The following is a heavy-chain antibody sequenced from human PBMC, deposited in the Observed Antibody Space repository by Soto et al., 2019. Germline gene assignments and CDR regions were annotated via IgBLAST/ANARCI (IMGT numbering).Heavy chain of an antibody. D-gene: IGHD7-27*01. J-gene: IGHJ4*03. CDR3: ARDTGLAPTVWGY. CDR1: GDSIRGGGHY. V-gene: IGHV4-31*03. Sequence: QVQLQESGPGLVKPSQTLSLTCSVSGDSIRGGGHYWNWIRQFPGKVLEWIGYVYDSGSTHYNPALRGRLTISIDTSKNQFSLRLISVTAADTALYYCARDTGLAPTVWGYWGHGTQVTVSS. CDR2: VYDSGST.